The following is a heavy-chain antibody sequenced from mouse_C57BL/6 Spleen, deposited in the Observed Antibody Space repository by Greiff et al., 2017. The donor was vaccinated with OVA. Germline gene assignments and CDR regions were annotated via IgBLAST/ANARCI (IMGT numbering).Heavy chain of an antibody. Sequence: VQLQQSGAELARPGASVKLSCKASGYTFTSYGISWVKQRTGQGLEWIGEIYPRSGTTYYNEKFKGKATLTADKSSSTAYLELRSLTSEDSAVYFCARWRDGYRYYAMDYWGQGTSVTVSS. J-gene: IGHJ4*01. CDR3: ARWRDGYRYYAMDY. CDR1: GYTFTSYG. V-gene: IGHV1-81*01. D-gene: IGHD2-3*01. CDR2: IYPRSGTT.